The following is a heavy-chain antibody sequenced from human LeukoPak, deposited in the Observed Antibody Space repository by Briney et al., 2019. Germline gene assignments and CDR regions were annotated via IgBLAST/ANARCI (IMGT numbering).Heavy chain of an antibody. J-gene: IGHJ6*03. Sequence: ASVKVSCKASGYTFTSYGISWVRQAPGQGLEWMGWMNPNSGNTGYAQKFQGRVTMTRNTSISTAYMELSSLRSEDTAVYYCAREAVAGYYYYMDVWGKGTTVTISS. V-gene: IGHV1-8*02. CDR1: GYTFTSYG. D-gene: IGHD6-19*01. CDR3: AREAVAGYYYYMDV. CDR2: MNPNSGNT.